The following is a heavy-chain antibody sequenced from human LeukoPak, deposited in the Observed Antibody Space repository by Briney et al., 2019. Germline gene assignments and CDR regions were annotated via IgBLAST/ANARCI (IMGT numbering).Heavy chain of an antibody. CDR2: ISYDGSNK. D-gene: IGHD2-8*01. J-gene: IGHJ6*02. CDR3: ARDMMTSLLSSYYYYGMDV. V-gene: IGHV3-30-3*01. CDR1: GFTFSSYA. Sequence: PGGSLRLSCAASGFTFSSYAMHWVRQAPGKGLEWVAVISYDGSNKYYADSVKGRFTISRDNSKNTLYLQMNSLRAEDTAVYYCARDMMTSLLSSYYYYGMDVWGQGTTVTVSS.